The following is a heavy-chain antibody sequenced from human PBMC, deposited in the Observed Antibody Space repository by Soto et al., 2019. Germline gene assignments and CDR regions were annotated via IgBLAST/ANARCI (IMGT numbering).Heavy chain of an antibody. CDR2: IDYSGTT. CDR3: ASAYSDYGRYFDL. V-gene: IGHV4-31*03. CDR1: AGSMSSGGHF. Sequence: QVQLQESGPGLVKPSQTLSLTCTVSAGSMSSGGHFWSWIRQNPGKGLEWIAYIDYSGTTYYNPSLKSRVVVTVDTSEKQFSLKLSSVTAADTAVYYCASAYSDYGRYFDLWGRGTLVTVSS. J-gene: IGHJ2*01. D-gene: IGHD4-17*01.